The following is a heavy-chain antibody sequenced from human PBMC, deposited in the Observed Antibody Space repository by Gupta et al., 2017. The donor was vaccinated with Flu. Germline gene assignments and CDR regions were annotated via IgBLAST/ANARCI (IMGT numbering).Heavy chain of an antibody. CDR2: IYHSGST. J-gene: IGHJ5*02. D-gene: IGHD6-13*01. Sequence: QLQLQESGPGLFKPSGTLSLPCAVSGGSISSSNWWSWVRQPPGNGLEWIGVIYHSGSTNYNPSLKRRVTISVDKSKNQFSLKLSSVTAADTAVYYCARGYSSRPRNWFDPWGQGTLVTVSS. V-gene: IGHV4-4*02. CDR1: GGSISSSNW. CDR3: ARGYSSRPRNWFDP.